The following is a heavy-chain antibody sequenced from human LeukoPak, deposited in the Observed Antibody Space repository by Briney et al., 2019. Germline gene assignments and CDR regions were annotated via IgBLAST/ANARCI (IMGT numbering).Heavy chain of an antibody. CDR2: ISGSGGST. V-gene: IGHV3-23*01. CDR1: GFTFSSYA. Sequence: GGSLRLSCAASGFTFSSYAMSWVRQAPGKGLEWVSAISGSGGSTYYADSVKGRFTISRDNSKNTLYLQMNSLRAEDTAVYYCAKDNPPYYDILTGYLFDYWGQGTLVTVSS. CDR3: AKDNPPYYDILTGYLFDY. D-gene: IGHD3-9*01. J-gene: IGHJ4*02.